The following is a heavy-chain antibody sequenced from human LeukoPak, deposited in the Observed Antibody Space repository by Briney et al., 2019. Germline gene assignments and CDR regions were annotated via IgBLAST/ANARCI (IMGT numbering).Heavy chain of an antibody. CDR2: IYYSGST. CDR1: GGSISSSSYY. J-gene: IGHJ4*02. V-gene: IGHV4-39*01. D-gene: IGHD3-10*01. Sequence: SETLSLTCTVSGGSISSSSYYWGWIRQPPGKGLEWIGSIYYSGSTYYNPSLRSRVTISVYTSKNQFSLKLSSVTAADTAVYYCASTPLYYGSGNLDYWGQGTLVTVSS. CDR3: ASTPLYYGSGNLDY.